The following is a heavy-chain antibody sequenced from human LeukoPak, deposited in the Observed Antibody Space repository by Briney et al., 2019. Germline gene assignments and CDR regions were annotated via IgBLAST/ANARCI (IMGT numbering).Heavy chain of an antibody. CDR3: VRSRGYVNAGLGEVIDY. V-gene: IGHV3-48*03. Sequence: LPGGSLRLSCAASGFTFSSYEMNWVRQAPGKGLEWVSYISRSGSTIYYTDSVKGRFTISRDNAKYSLYLQMNTLRDEDTGVYYCVRSRGYVNAGLGEVIDYWGQGTLVTVSS. CDR1: GFTFSSYE. CDR2: ISRSGSTI. D-gene: IGHD5-18*01. J-gene: IGHJ4*02.